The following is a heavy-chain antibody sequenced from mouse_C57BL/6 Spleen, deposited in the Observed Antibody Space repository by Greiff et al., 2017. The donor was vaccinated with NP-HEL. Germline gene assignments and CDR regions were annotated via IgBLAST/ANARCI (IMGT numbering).Heavy chain of an antibody. CDR3: ARERDYDYDDY. CDR2: IYPGDGDT. J-gene: IGHJ2*01. V-gene: IGHV1-80*01. CDR1: GYAFSSYW. D-gene: IGHD2-4*01. Sequence: VQLQQSGAELVKPGASVKISCKASGYAFSSYWMNWVKQRPGKGLEWIGQIYPGDGDTNYNGKFKGKATLTADKSSSTAYMQLSSLTSEDSAVYFCARERDYDYDDYWGQGTTLTVSS.